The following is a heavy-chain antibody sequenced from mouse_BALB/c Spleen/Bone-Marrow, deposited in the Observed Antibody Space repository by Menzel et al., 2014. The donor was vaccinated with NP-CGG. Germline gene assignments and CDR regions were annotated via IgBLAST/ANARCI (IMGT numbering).Heavy chain of an antibody. CDR2: IGPENGNT. J-gene: IGHJ4*01. CDR1: GFNIKDYY. CDR3: VNRHYRLVLDY. Sequence: EVQLQQSRVDPVRPGALVMLSCKASGFNIKDYYIHWVTQRPEQGLEWIGWIGPENGNTISDPKFQGKARITADRCSNPAYRQLSILPSEDTAHYYCVNRHYRLVLDYWGEGSPVPISS. V-gene: IGHV14-1*02. D-gene: IGHD1-2*01.